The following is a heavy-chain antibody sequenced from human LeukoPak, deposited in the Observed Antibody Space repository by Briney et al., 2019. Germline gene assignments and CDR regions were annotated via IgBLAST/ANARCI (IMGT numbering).Heavy chain of an antibody. CDR3: ARDRRAAAAGY. CDR2: INTKTGKP. V-gene: IGHV7-4-1*02. D-gene: IGHD6-25*01. Sequence: AAVKVSCKASGYTFTGHAMDWIRQAPVQGLEWMGWINTKTGKPTYAQGFTGRFVFSLDTSVSTAYLQISSLKAEDTAVYYCARDRRAAAAGYWGQGTLVTVSS. CDR1: GYTFTGHA. J-gene: IGHJ4*02.